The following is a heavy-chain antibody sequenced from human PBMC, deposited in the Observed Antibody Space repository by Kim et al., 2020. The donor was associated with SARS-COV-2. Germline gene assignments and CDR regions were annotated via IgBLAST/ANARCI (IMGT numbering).Heavy chain of an antibody. D-gene: IGHD2-15*01. CDR2: YI. J-gene: IGHJ4*02. V-gene: IGHV3-21*01. CDR3: ARDGGNSGNY. Sequence: YIYYADSVKGRFTISRDNAKNSLYLQMNSLRAEDTAVYYCARDGGNSGNYWGQGTLVTVSS.